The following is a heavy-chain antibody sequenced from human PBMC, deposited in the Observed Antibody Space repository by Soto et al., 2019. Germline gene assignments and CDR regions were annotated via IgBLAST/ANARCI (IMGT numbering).Heavy chain of an antibody. CDR1: GYTFTSYG. Sequence: ASVKVSCKASGYTFTSYGISWVRQAPGQGLEWMGWISAYNGNTNYAQKLQGRVTMTTDTSTSTAYMELRSLRSDDTATYYCAHSGYSSSWSKFDYWGQGTLVTVSS. D-gene: IGHD6-13*01. CDR2: ISAYNGNT. CDR3: AHSGYSSSWSKFDY. J-gene: IGHJ4*02. V-gene: IGHV1-18*01.